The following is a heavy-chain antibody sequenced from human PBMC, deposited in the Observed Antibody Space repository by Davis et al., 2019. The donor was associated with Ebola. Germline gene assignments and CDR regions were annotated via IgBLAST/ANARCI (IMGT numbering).Heavy chain of an antibody. J-gene: IGHJ6*02. CDR2: IYYSGSS. CDR3: ARGPTRGWPTLYYYGMDV. CDR1: GGSISSGGYY. D-gene: IGHD6-19*01. V-gene: IGHV4-31*11. Sequence: PSETLSLTCAVSGGSISSGGYYWSWIRQHPGKGLEWIGYIYYSGSSYYNPSLKSRVTISVDTSKNQFSLKLSSVTAADTAVYYCARGPTRGWPTLYYYGMDVWGQGTTVTVSS.